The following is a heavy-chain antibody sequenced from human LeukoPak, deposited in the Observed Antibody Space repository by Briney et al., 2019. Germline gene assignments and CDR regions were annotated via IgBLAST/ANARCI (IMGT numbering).Heavy chain of an antibody. D-gene: IGHD4-17*01. CDR2: IYSGGTT. CDR3: ARLDFGGYGVYFFDY. CDR1: GFTVSSIY. V-gene: IGHV3-66*01. J-gene: IGHJ4*02. Sequence: GGSLTLSCAASGFTVSSIYMSWVRQAPGKGLEWVSVIYSGGTTYYADSVKGRFTISRDNSKNTLYLQMNNLRAEDTAVYYCARLDFGGYGVYFFDYWGQGTLVTVSS.